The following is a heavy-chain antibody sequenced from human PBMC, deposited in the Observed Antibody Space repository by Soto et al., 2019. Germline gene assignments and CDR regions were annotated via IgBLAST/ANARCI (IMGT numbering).Heavy chain of an antibody. CDR3: ARDLSSTRYFDY. D-gene: IGHD6-6*01. CDR2: INPSGGTT. V-gene: IGHV1-46*01. J-gene: IGHJ4*02. Sequence: GGPVKVSCKASGYTFTSYYIHWVRQAPGQGLDWMGLINPSGGTTNYAQKFQGRVTVTRDTSTSTVYMELSSLRSEDTAVYYCARDLSSTRYFDYWGQGTLVTVSS. CDR1: GYTFTSYY.